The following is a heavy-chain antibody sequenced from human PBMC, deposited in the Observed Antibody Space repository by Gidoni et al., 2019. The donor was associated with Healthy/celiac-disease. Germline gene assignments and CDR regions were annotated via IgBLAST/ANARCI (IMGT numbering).Heavy chain of an antibody. D-gene: IGHD6-13*01. Sequence: QVQLVQSGAEVKKPGASVKVSCKASGYTFPGYYMHWVRQAPGQGLEWMGWINPNSGGTNYAQKFQGRVTMTRDTSISTAYMELSRLRSDDTAVYYCARDEYSSSWYIISGWFDPWGQGTLVTVSS. CDR2: INPNSGGT. CDR1: GYTFPGYY. V-gene: IGHV1-2*02. CDR3: ARDEYSSSWYIISGWFDP. J-gene: IGHJ5*02.